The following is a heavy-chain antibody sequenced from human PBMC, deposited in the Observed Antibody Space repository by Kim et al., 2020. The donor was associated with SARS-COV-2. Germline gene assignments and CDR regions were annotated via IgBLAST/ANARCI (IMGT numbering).Heavy chain of an antibody. CDR2: IYYMGSS. CDR3: ARNTGTYGGLDF. J-gene: IGHJ4*02. CDR1: GGSINNYY. Sequence: SETLSLTCNVSGGSINNYYWSWIRQPPGKGLEWIGHIYYMGSSNYNPSLKSRVTISVETSKNQFSLKLTSVTAADTAVYYCARNTGTYGGLDFWGQGTLV. D-gene: IGHD1-7*01. V-gene: IGHV4-59*08.